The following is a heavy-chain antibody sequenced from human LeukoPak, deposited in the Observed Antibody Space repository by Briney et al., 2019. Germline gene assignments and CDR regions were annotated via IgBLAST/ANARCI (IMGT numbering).Heavy chain of an antibody. CDR2: IYYSGST. V-gene: IGHV4-61*01. D-gene: IGHD3-22*01. CDR1: GVSVSDGRYY. CDR3: ASQGYDSSGYAFDI. J-gene: IGHJ3*02. Sequence: TASQTLSLTCNVSGVSVSDGRYYWTWIRQPPGKGLEWIGYIYYSGSTNYNPSLKSRVTISVDTSKNQFSLKLSSVTAADTAVYYCASQGYDSSGYAFDIWGQGTMVTVSS.